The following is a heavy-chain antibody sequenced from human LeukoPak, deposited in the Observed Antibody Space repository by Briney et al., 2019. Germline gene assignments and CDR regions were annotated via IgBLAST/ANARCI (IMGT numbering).Heavy chain of an antibody. V-gene: IGHV3-23*01. CDR1: GFTFSSYW. CDR2: ISGSGGSA. D-gene: IGHD6-19*01. J-gene: IGHJ4*02. CDR3: AKGTKAVAGTLVDY. Sequence: GGSLRLSCAASGFTFSSYWMSWVRQAPGKGLEWVSAISGSGGSAYYADSVKGRFTISRDNSKNTLYLQMNSLRAEDTAVYYCAKGTKAVAGTLVDYWGQGTLVTVSS.